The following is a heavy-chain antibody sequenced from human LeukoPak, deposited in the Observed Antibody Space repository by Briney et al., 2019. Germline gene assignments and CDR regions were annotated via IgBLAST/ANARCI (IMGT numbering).Heavy chain of an antibody. J-gene: IGHJ5*02. V-gene: IGHV3-21*01. D-gene: IGHD2-15*01. CDR1: GFTFSSYS. CDR2: ITSSSDYV. CDR3: AREFKSGCGMWA. Sequence: GGSLRLSCTASGFTFSSYSMNWVRQAPGKGLEWVSSITSSSDYVYYADSVKGRFTISRDNAENSLHLQMNSLRADDTAVYYCAREFKSGCGMWAWGQGTLVTVSS.